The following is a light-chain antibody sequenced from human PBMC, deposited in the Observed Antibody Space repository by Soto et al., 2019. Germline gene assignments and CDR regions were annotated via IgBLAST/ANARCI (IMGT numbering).Light chain of an antibody. Sequence: DIVMTQSPDSLAVSLGERATINGKSSQSVLYSPNNKNYLAWYQQKPGHPPKLLIYWASSRESGVPDRFSGSGFGTDFALTISSLQAEDVAVYYCQQYYGNPLTFGQGTKLEIK. CDR3: QQYYGNPLT. J-gene: IGKJ2*01. V-gene: IGKV4-1*01. CDR1: QSVLYSPNNKNY. CDR2: WAS.